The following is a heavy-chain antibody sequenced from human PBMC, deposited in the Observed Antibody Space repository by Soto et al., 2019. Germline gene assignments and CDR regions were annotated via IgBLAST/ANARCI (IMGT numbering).Heavy chain of an antibody. Sequence: QGQLVQSGAEVKKPGASVKVSCKASGYTFTRYGISWVRQAPGQGLEGMGWISGYNGDTNYAQKFQGRVTMTVDTSTTTAFRELRSLTSDDRAVYYCAKNGQPPYYYYGMDVWGQGTTVTVSS. D-gene: IGHD2-8*01. CDR1: GYTFTRYG. CDR2: ISGYNGDT. V-gene: IGHV1-18*01. CDR3: AKNGQPPYYYYGMDV. J-gene: IGHJ6*02.